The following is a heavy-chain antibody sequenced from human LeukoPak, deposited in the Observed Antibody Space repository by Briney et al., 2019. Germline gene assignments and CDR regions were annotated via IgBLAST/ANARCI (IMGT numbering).Heavy chain of an antibody. V-gene: IGHV1-8*03. J-gene: IGHJ4*02. D-gene: IGHD6-6*01. Sequence: ASVKVSCKASGYTFTSYDINWVRQATGQGLEWTGWMNPNSGNTGYAQKFQGRVTITRNTSISTAYMELSSPRSEDTAVYYCASSYSSSSGLDYWGQGTLVTVSS. CDR2: MNPNSGNT. CDR3: ASSYSSSSGLDY. CDR1: GYTFTSYD.